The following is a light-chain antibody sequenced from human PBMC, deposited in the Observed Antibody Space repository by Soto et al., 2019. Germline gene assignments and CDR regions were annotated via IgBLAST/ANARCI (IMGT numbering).Light chain of an antibody. J-gene: IGKJ1*01. CDR2: SAS. CDR1: QNVISN. V-gene: IGKV3-15*01. Sequence: EIVMTQSPGTLSVSPGERATLSCRASQNVISNLAWYQQRPGQAPRLLIYSASTRASGIPARFSGSGSGTEFTLTISSLQSGDAAVYYCQQYYEWPRGTFGQGTKVEIK. CDR3: QQYYEWPRGT.